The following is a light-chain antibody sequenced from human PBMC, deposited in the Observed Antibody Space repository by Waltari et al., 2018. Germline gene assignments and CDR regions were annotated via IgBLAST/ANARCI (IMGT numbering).Light chain of an antibody. Sequence: QSALTQPASVSGSPGQSITISCTGTSSDVGNYNLVSWYQQPPGKAPKLMTYEVSQRPSGVSNRFSGSKSGNTASLTISGLQPEDETDYYCCSYAGHSTYVFGTGTKVTVL. V-gene: IGLV2-23*02. J-gene: IGLJ1*01. CDR2: EVS. CDR1: SSDVGNYNL. CDR3: CSYAGHSTYV.